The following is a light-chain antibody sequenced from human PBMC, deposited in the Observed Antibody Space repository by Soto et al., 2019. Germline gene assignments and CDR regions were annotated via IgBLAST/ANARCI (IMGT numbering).Light chain of an antibody. Sequence: DIQMTQSPSSLSASVGDRVTITCRARQSIDSYLNWFQQKPGKAPKLLIYAASRLQSGVPSRFSGSGSGTDFTLTISSLQPEDFATYYCQQTYSRPPNFGGGTKVDIK. CDR1: QSIDSY. J-gene: IGKJ4*01. V-gene: IGKV1-39*01. CDR3: QQTYSRPPN. CDR2: AAS.